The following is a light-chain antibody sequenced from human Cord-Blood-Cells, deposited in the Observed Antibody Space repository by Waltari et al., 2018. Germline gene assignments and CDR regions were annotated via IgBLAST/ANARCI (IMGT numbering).Light chain of an antibody. CDR3: CSYAGSSTL. CDR2: EVS. J-gene: IGLJ3*02. Sequence: QPALPPPPSASGPPGHSITIPCTGTSSDVGSYNLVSCYQQHPGKAHNLMIYEVSKRPSGVSNRFSGSKSGNTASLTISGLQAEDEADYYCCSYAGSSTLFGGGTKLTVL. CDR1: SSDVGSYNL. V-gene: IGLV2-23*02.